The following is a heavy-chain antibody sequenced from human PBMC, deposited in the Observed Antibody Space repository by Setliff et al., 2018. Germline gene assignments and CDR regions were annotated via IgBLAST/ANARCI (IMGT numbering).Heavy chain of an antibody. CDR1: GFSFSGSA. Sequence: GSLRLSCAASGFSFSGSAVYWVRQASVKGLEWIGRIRGRTDNYATAYDASVRGRFTISRDDSKNTAYLQMNSLKTEDTAVYYCTFARDGYDVFDIWGQGTMVTVSS. CDR2: IRGRTDNYAT. V-gene: IGHV3-73*01. J-gene: IGHJ3*02. D-gene: IGHD5-18*01. CDR3: TFARDGYDVFDI.